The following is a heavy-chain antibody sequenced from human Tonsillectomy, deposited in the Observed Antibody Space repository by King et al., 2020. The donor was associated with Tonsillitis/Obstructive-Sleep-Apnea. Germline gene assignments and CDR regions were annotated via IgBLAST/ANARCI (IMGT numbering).Heavy chain of an antibody. D-gene: IGHD4-11*01. J-gene: IGHJ4*02. V-gene: IGHV1-69*01. CDR2: IIPLFVTA. CDR3: ARGTSPTVTTSHVDY. Sequence: VQLVQSGAEVKKPGSSVKVSCKASGGTFSSYAISWVRQAPGQGLEWMGWIIPLFVTATYAQKFQGRVTITADESTSTAYMELSSLRSEDTAVYYCARGTSPTVTTSHVDYWGQGTLVTVSS. CDR1: GGTFSSYA.